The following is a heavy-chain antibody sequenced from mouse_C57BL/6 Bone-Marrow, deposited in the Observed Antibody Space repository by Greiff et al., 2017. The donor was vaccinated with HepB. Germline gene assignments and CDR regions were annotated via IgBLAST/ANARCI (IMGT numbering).Heavy chain of an antibody. V-gene: IGHV5-6*01. CDR2: ISSGGSYT. Sequence: EVQLKESGGDLVKPGGSLKLSCAASGFTFSSYGMSWVRQTPDKRLEWVATISSGGSYTYYPDSVKGRFTITRDNAKNTLYLQMSSLKSEDTAMYYCARHCETGYFDYWGQGTTLTVSS. J-gene: IGHJ2*01. D-gene: IGHD4-1*01. CDR1: GFTFSSYG. CDR3: ARHCETGYFDY.